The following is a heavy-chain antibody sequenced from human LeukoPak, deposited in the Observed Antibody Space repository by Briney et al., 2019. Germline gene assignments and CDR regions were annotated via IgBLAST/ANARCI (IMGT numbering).Heavy chain of an antibody. CDR2: ISSSSSYI. V-gene: IGHV3-21*01. CDR3: ARAEVAAATLRWFDP. CDR1: GFTFSSYS. D-gene: IGHD2-15*01. J-gene: IGHJ5*02. Sequence: GGSLRLSCAAYGFTFSSYSMNWVRQAPGKGLEWVSSISSSSSYIYYADSVKGRFTISRDNAKNSLYLQMNSLRAEDTAVYYCARAEVAAATLRWFDPWGQGTQVTVSS.